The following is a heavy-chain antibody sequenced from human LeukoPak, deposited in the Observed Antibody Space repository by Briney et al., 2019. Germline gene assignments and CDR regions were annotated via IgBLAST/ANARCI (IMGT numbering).Heavy chain of an antibody. D-gene: IGHD5-18*01. V-gene: IGHV4-34*01. Sequence: SETLSLTCAVYGGSFSGYYWSWIRQPPGKGLEWIGEINHSGSTNYNPSLKSRVTISVDTSKNQFSLKLSSVTAADTAVYYRARGEGQLWSYYFDYWGQGTLVTVSS. CDR2: INHSGST. CDR1: GGSFSGYY. J-gene: IGHJ4*02. CDR3: ARGEGQLWSYYFDY.